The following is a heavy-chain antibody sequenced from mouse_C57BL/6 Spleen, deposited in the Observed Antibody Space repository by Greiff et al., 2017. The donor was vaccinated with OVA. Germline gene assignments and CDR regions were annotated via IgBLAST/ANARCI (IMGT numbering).Heavy chain of an antibody. Sequence: EVQLVESGGGLVKPGGSLKLSCAASGFTFSSYAMSWVRQTPEKRLEWVATISDGGSYTYYPDNVKGRFTISRDNAKNNLYLQMSHLKSEDTAMYYCARETSNYDYFDYWGQGTTLTVSS. CDR3: ARETSNYDYFDY. V-gene: IGHV5-4*01. J-gene: IGHJ2*01. CDR1: GFTFSSYA. CDR2: ISDGGSYT. D-gene: IGHD2-5*01.